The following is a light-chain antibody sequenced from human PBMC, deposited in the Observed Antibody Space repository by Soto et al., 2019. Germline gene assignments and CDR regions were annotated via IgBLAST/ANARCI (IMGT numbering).Light chain of an antibody. CDR3: QQYGSSRT. V-gene: IGKV3-20*01. CDR1: QSLSSSY. J-gene: IGKJ1*01. CDR2: GTS. Sequence: EIVLTQSPGTLSLSPGERATLSCRASQSLSSSYLAWYQQKPGQAPRLLIYGTSIRATGIPDRFSGSGSGTDFTLTITRLEPEDVAVYYCQQYGSSRTFGRGTKVDIK.